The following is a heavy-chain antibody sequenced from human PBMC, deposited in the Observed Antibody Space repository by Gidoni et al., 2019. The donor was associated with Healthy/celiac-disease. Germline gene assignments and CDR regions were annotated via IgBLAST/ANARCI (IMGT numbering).Heavy chain of an antibody. CDR3: AGVGDTYYDFWSGYSIQGALGNIDY. J-gene: IGHJ4*02. V-gene: IGHV3-7*01. D-gene: IGHD3-3*01. Sequence: VRQAPGKGLEWVANIKQDGSEKYYVVSVKGRFTISRDNAKNSLYLQMNSLRAKDTAVYYCAGVGDTYYDFWSGYSIQGALGNIDYWGQGTLVTVSS. CDR2: IKQDGSEK.